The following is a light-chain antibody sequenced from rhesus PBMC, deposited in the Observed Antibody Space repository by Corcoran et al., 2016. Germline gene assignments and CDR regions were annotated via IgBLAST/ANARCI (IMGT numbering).Light chain of an antibody. CDR1: QGIRSW. CDR3: LQYSSSRT. CDR2: KAS. Sequence: DIQMTQSPSSLSASVGDKVTITCRASQGIRSWLAWYQQKPGKAPKLLIYKASSLQSGVPSRFSGRGAGTDVTLNISRLQPEDFATYYCLQYSSSRTFGQGTKVEIK. J-gene: IGKJ1*01. V-gene: IGKV1-22*01.